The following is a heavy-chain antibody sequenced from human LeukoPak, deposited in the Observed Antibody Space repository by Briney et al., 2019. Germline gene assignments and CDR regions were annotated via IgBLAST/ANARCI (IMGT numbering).Heavy chain of an antibody. CDR3: ARVRALAGANWYFDL. CDR2: IGTAGDT. J-gene: IGHJ2*01. Sequence: GGSLILSCAASGFTFSIYDMHWVRQVTGKGLEWVSAIGTAGDTYYAGSVKGRFTISRENARTSSYLQMNSLRAGDTAVYYCARVRALAGANWYFDLWGRGTLVTVSS. CDR1: GFTFSIYD. V-gene: IGHV3-13*04. D-gene: IGHD4/OR15-4a*01.